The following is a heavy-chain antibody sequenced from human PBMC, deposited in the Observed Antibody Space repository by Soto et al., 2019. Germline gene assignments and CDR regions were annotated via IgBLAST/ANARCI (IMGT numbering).Heavy chain of an antibody. D-gene: IGHD2-8*01. CDR1: GGSISSGGYY. V-gene: IGHV4-39*07. J-gene: IGHJ5*02. CDR3: ARPRKNYCTNGVCYGCPSGWFDP. Sequence: SETLSLTCTVSGGSISSGGYYWSWIRQPPGKGLEWIGEINHSGSTNYNPSLKSRVTISVDTSKNQFSLKLSSVTAADTAVYYCARPRKNYCTNGVCYGCPSGWFDPWGQGTLVTVSS. CDR2: INHSGST.